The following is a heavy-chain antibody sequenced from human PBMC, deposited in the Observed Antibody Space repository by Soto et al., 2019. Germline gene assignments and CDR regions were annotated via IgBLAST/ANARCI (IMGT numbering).Heavy chain of an antibody. V-gene: IGHV3-30-3*01. CDR3: ARDHLYCSDSNCFRGYYVMDV. J-gene: IGHJ6*02. D-gene: IGHD2-2*01. CDR2: ISFDGTNT. Sequence: QVKLVESGGGVVQPGKSLRLSCVVSGFTFTSYAMHWVRQAPGKGLEWVAVISFDGTNTYYADSVKGRFTFSRDNSKNILYLQMNSLRPEDTAVYYCARDHLYCSDSNCFRGYYVMDVWGQGTTVTVAS. CDR1: GFTFTSYA.